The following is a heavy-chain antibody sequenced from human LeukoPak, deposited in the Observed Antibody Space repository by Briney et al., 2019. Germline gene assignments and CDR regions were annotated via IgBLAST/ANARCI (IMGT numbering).Heavy chain of an antibody. CDR3: ARDKSPSSSALDY. CDR2: IWYDGSNK. CDR1: GSTFSSYG. Sequence: PGRSLRLSCAASGSTFSSYGMHWVRQAPGKGLEWVAVIWYDGSNKYYADSVKGRFTISRDNSKNTLYLQMNSLRAEDTAVYYCARDKSPSSSALDYWGQGTLVTVSS. D-gene: IGHD6-6*01. V-gene: IGHV3-33*01. J-gene: IGHJ4*02.